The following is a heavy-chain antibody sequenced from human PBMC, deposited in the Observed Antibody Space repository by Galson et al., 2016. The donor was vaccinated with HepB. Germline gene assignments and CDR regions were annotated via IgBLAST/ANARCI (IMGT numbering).Heavy chain of an antibody. Sequence: SETLSLTCTVSGGSIRSYYWSWIRQPPGRGLEWIGYVYYSGSTNYNPSLKSQVTISVAPSKNQFSLRLTSVTAADTGVYYCARSKVGDWDWYFDLWGRGTLLTVSS. D-gene: IGHD2-21*02. J-gene: IGHJ2*01. CDR3: ARSKVGDWDWYFDL. CDR1: GGSIRSYY. V-gene: IGHV4-59*01. CDR2: VYYSGST.